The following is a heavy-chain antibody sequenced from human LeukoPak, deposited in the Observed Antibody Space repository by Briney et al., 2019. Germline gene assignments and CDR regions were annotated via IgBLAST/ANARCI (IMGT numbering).Heavy chain of an antibody. CDR2: VSDKGDAT. D-gene: IGHD3-10*01. CDR1: GFTFSNYA. J-gene: IGHJ2*01. V-gene: IGHV3-23*01. CDR3: AGGGRLAIRSAGHYYFDL. Sequence: GGSLTLSCAASGFTFSNYAMSWVRRAPGKGLEWFSTVSDKGDATAHADPEKGRFTISRDNAKNTLSLLMNILGAEDTAVYYCAGGGRLAIRSAGHYYFDLWGRGTLVTVSS.